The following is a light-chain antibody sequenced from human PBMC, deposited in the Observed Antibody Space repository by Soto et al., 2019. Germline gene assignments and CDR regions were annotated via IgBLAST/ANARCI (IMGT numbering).Light chain of an antibody. CDR1: TSDIGTYSY. CDR2: EVS. Sequence: QSALTQPASVSGSPGQSITISCTGTTSDIGTYSYVSWYQQHAGKAPKLIIYEVSHRPSGVSNRFSGSKSGSTASLTISGLQTEDEADYYCCSYAGSRTYVFGPGTKVTVL. CDR3: CSYAGSRTYV. V-gene: IGLV2-14*01. J-gene: IGLJ1*01.